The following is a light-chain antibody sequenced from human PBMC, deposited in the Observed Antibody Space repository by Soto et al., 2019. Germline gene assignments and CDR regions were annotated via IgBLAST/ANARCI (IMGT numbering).Light chain of an antibody. CDR3: QQTFGSPRT. J-gene: IGKJ1*01. Sequence: DIQMTQSPYSLSASAGDRVTITCRASENIRSYLNWYQQKLGKAPEVLIYAASKLQSGVPLRFSGSESGTDFTLNITRLQPEDFATYYCQQTFGSPRTFGQGTKVEI. CDR1: ENIRSY. CDR2: AAS. V-gene: IGKV1-39*01.